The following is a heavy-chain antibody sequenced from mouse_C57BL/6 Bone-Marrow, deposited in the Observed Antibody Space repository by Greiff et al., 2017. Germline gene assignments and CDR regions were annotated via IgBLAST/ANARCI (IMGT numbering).Heavy chain of an antibody. CDR3: ARHRYGNYYSYYAMDD. CDR1: GFTFSSYT. CDR2: ISGGGGNP. V-gene: IGHV5-9*01. D-gene: IGHD2-1*01. Sequence: EVQLVESGGGLVKPGGSLKLSCAASGFTFSSYTMSWVRQTPEKRLEWVATISGGGGNPYYPDSVKGRFTISRDNAKNTLYLQMNRLGSEDTALYYCARHRYGNYYSYYAMDDWGQGTSVTVSS. J-gene: IGHJ4*01.